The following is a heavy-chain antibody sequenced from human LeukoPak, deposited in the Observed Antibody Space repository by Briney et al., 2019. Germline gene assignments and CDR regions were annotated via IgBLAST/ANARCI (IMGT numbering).Heavy chain of an antibody. CDR3: ARESETSGWYDY. CDR2: ISGDGGST. Sequence: GGSLRLSCAAPGLIFDNYAIHWVRQAPGKGLEWVSLISGDGGSTFYADSVRGRFTISRDNTRKSLSLQMSSLRSEDTALYYCARESETSGWYDYWGQGTLVTVSS. V-gene: IGHV3-43*02. CDR1: GLIFDNYA. J-gene: IGHJ4*02. D-gene: IGHD6-19*01.